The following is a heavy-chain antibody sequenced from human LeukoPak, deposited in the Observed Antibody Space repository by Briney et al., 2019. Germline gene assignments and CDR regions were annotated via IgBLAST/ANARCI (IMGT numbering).Heavy chain of an antibody. CDR2: TYYRSKWYN. Sequence: SQTLSLTCAISGDSVSSNSAAWNWIRRSPSRGLEWLGRTYYRSKWYNDYAVSVKSRITINPDTSKNQFSLKLSSVTAADTAVYYCARASGWYFDYWGQGTLVTVSS. CDR1: GDSVSSNSAA. J-gene: IGHJ4*02. CDR3: ARASGWYFDY. D-gene: IGHD6-19*01. V-gene: IGHV6-1*01.